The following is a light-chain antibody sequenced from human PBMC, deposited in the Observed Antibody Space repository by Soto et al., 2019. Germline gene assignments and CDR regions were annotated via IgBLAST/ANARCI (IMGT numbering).Light chain of an antibody. CDR2: DVS. CDR3: SSYTSSSTYV. Sequence: QSALTQPASVSGSTGQSITISCTGTSSDVGGYNDVSWYQQHPGKAPEFMIYDVSNRPSGVSNRFSGSKSGNTASLTISGLQAEDEADYYCSSYTSSSTYVFGTGTKVTVL. CDR1: SSDVGGYND. V-gene: IGLV2-14*01. J-gene: IGLJ1*01.